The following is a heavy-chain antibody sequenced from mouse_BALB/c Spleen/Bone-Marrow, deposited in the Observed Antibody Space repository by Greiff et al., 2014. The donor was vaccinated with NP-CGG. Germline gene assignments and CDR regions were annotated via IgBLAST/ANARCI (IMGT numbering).Heavy chain of an antibody. D-gene: IGHD1-1*01. V-gene: IGHV1-4*02. CDR2: INPSRGYT. CDR1: GYTFTTYT. J-gene: IGHJ2*01. CDR3: AREGTYYAYFDY. Sequence: VQVVESAAELARPGASVKVSCRASGYTFTTYTIQWVKQRPGQGLEWIGYINPSRGYTEYNQKFKDKTTLTADKSSSTAYMQLSSLTSEDSAVYYCAREGTYYAYFDYWGQGTTLTVSS.